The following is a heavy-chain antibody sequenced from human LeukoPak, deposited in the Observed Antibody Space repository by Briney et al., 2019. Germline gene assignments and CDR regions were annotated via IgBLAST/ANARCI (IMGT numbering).Heavy chain of an antibody. D-gene: IGHD1-26*01. V-gene: IGHV1-2*02. Sequence: ASVKVSCKTSGYTFTDFYIHWVRQAPGQVLEWMGWINPKSGGTNSAQKFQGRVTMTRDTSLSAVYMDLSSLRSDDTAVYYCARGRYSGSYYVDYWGQGTLVTVSS. CDR2: INPKSGGT. J-gene: IGHJ4*02. CDR3: ARGRYSGSYYVDY. CDR1: GYTFTDFY.